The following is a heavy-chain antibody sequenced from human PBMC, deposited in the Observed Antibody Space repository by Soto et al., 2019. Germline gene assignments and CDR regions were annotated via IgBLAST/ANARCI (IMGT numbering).Heavy chain of an antibody. Sequence: GGSLRLSCAASGFTFTRYSMNWVRQAPGKGLEWVSSISSKTNYIYYADSMKGRFTVSGDNAKNSVYLGMNSLSAEDTAVYYCARESEDLTSNFDYWGQGTLVTVSS. CDR2: ISSKTNYI. CDR1: GFTFTRYS. V-gene: IGHV3-21*01. J-gene: IGHJ4*02. CDR3: ARESEDLTSNFDY.